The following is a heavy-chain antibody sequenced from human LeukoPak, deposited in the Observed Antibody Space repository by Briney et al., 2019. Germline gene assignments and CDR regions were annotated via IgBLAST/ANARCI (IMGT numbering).Heavy chain of an antibody. V-gene: IGHV4-4*07. J-gene: IGHJ6*03. D-gene: IGHD2-15*01. CDR2: IYTSGST. CDR1: GDSISSYY. Sequence: SETLSLTCTVSGDSISSYYWSWIRQPAGKGLEWIGRIYTSGSTNYNPSLKSRVTMSVDTSKNQFSLKLSSVTAADTAVYYCAREVARRYYYYYMDVWGKGTTVTVSS. CDR3: AREVARRYYYYYMDV.